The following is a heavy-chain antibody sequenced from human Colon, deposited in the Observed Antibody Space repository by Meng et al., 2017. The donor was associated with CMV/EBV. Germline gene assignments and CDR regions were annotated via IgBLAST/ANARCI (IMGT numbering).Heavy chain of an antibody. D-gene: IGHD2-15*01. CDR1: GFSVTSNH. CDR3: ARATYSGGSCPSY. CDR2: AYSDGRT. J-gene: IGHJ4*02. Sequence: GESLKTSRETSGFSVTSNHMNRVRPAPGKGLEWGAVAYSDGRTYYADSVKGRFIISIDRSSKTLYFQMNSLRVEDTAVYYCARATYSGGSCPSYWGQGTLVTVSS. V-gene: IGHV3-53*01.